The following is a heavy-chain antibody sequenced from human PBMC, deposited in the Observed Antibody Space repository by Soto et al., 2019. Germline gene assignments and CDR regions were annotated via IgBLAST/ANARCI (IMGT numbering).Heavy chain of an antibody. CDR2: IIPIFGTA. D-gene: IGHD6-6*01. CDR3: ARDQGGTTITARHTRYGMDV. Sequence: SVKVSCKASGGTFSSYAISWVRQAPGQGLEWMGGIIPIFGTANYAQKFQGRVTITADESTSTAYMELSSLRSEDTAVYYCARDQGGTTITARHTRYGMDVWGQGTTVTVSS. J-gene: IGHJ6*01. CDR1: GGTFSSYA. V-gene: IGHV1-69*13.